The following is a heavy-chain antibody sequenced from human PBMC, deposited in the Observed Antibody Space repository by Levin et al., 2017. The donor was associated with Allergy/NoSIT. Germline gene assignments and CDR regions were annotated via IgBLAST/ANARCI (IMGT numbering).Heavy chain of an antibody. Sequence: GESLKISCAASGFTFSSYSMNWVRQAPGKGLEWVSSISSSSSYIYYADSVKGRFTISRDNAKNSLYLQMNSLRAEDTAVYYCASTRAVAGFDWGQGTLVTVSS. J-gene: IGHJ4*02. CDR2: ISSSSSYI. CDR1: GFTFSSYS. D-gene: IGHD6-19*01. V-gene: IGHV3-21*01. CDR3: ASTRAVAGFD.